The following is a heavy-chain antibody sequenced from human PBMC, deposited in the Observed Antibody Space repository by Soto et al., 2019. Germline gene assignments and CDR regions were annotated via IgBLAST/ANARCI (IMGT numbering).Heavy chain of an antibody. CDR1: GFSLSTSGVG. J-gene: IGHJ5*02. Sequence: QITLKESGPTLVKPTQTLTLTCTFSGFSLSTSGVGVGWIRQPPGKALEWLALIYWDDDKRYSPSLKSRLTITKDTSKNQVVLTMTNMDPVDTATYYCAHRGLLWCGELSSWFDPWGQGTLVTVSS. CDR2: IYWDDDK. D-gene: IGHD3-10*01. V-gene: IGHV2-5*02. CDR3: AHRGLLWCGELSSWFDP.